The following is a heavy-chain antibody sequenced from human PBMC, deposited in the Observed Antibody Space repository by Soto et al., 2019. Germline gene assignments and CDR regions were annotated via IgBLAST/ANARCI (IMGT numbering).Heavy chain of an antibody. Sequence: QLQLQESGPGLVKPSETLSLTCTVSGGSISSSSYYWGWIRQPPGKGLEWIGSIYYSGSTYYNPSLKSRVTISVETSTNQSSLKLSSVTAADTAVYYCARHGCSSTSCPNDYWGQGTLVTVSS. J-gene: IGHJ4*02. CDR2: IYYSGST. D-gene: IGHD2-2*01. CDR1: GGSISSSSYY. CDR3: ARHGCSSTSCPNDY. V-gene: IGHV4-39*01.